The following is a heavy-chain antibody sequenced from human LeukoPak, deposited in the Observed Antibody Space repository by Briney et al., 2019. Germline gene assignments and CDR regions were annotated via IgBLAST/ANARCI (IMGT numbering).Heavy chain of an antibody. Sequence: PGRSLRLSCAASGFTFSTYGMHWVRQAPGKGLEWVAVILYDGSNKYCADSVKGRFTIYRDNAKNTLYLQMNSLRVEDTAVYYCVRALGGYSDYWGQGTLVTVSS. CDR3: VRALGGYSDY. V-gene: IGHV3-30*03. J-gene: IGHJ4*02. CDR1: GFTFSTYG. D-gene: IGHD3-16*01. CDR2: ILYDGSNK.